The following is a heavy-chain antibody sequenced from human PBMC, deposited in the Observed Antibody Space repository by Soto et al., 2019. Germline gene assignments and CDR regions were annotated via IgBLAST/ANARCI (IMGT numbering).Heavy chain of an antibody. CDR1: GFTFSSYA. J-gene: IGHJ4*02. Sequence: EVQWLESGGGLVQPGGSLRLSCAASGFTFSSYAMNWVRQAPGKGLEWVSVISGSDGSTYYADSVKGRFTIFRDNSKNSLTLQISSLRVQDTAVYYCVSRRSSWYFDYWGQGTLVTVSS. CDR2: ISGSDGST. CDR3: VSRRSSWYFDY. D-gene: IGHD2-2*01. V-gene: IGHV3-23*01.